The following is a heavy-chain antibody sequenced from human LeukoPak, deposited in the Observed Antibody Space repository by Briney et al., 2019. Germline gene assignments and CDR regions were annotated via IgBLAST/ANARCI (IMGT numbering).Heavy chain of an antibody. V-gene: IGHV1-24*01. D-gene: IGHD5-18*01. CDR1: GYILTELS. CDR3: ARDRRNTAMVTMHVDY. CDR2: FDPEEGET. J-gene: IGHJ4*02. Sequence: ASVKVSCKVSGYILTELSMHWVRQAPGKGLEWMGGFDPEEGETIYAQKFQGRVTMTTDTSTSTAYMELRSLRSDDTAVYYCARDRRNTAMVTMHVDYWGQGTLVTVSS.